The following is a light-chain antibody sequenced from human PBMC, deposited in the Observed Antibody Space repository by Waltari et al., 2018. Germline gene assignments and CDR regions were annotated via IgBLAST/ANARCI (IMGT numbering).Light chain of an antibody. CDR1: SSNIGSNR. CDR2: EDN. CDR3: GTWDSSLTAGV. Sequence: QSVLTQPPSVSAAPGQKVTISCSGISSNIGSNRVSWYQQFPGTAPKLLIYEDNMRPSGTPDRFSGSQSGTSATLDITGLQTGDEADYYCGTWDSSLTAGVFGGGTKLTVL. V-gene: IGLV1-51*02. J-gene: IGLJ2*01.